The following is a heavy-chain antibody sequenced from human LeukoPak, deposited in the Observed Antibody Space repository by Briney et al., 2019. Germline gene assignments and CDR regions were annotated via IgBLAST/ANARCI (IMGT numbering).Heavy chain of an antibody. CDR3: APAFGATSGFDY. Sequence: GASVKASCKASGYTFTGYYMHWVRQAPGQGLEWMGWINPNSGGTNYAQKFQGRVTMTRDTSISTAYMELSRLRSDDTAVYYCAPAFGATSGFDYWGQGTLVTVSS. CDR2: INPNSGGT. J-gene: IGHJ4*02. D-gene: IGHD1-26*01. CDR1: GYTFTGYY. V-gene: IGHV1-2*02.